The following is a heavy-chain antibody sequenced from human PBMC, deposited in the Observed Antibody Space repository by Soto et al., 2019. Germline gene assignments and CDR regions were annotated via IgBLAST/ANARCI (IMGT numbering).Heavy chain of an antibody. D-gene: IGHD2-21*01. CDR1: GFTFSHFG. Sequence: QVHLVESGGGVVQPGRSLRLSCAASGFTFSHFGMHWVRQAPGKGLEWLTGIAYDGSDKYYADSVKGRFTISRDTSKNTLYLQIDSRRPEDTAVYYCANDRTVGCGGECHFDYWGQGTLVTVSS. CDR3: ANDRTVGCGGECHFDY. V-gene: IGHV3-30*18. CDR2: IAYDGSDK. J-gene: IGHJ4*02.